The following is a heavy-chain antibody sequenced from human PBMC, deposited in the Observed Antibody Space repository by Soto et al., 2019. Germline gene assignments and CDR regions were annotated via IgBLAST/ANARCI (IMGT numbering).Heavy chain of an antibody. D-gene: IGHD3-22*01. J-gene: IGHJ6*02. CDR1: GGLISTSSYY. V-gene: IGHV4-39*01. CDR3: AGGTAYYYDSGGYYPTYYYYYGMDL. Sequence: SETLSLTCTVPGGLISTSSYYWSWIRQPPGKGLEWIASLHYSGSAHYNPSLKSRVTISVDTSKNQFSLKLTSVTAADTAVYCCAGGTAYYYDSGGYYPTYYYYYGMDLWGQGTTVTVSS. CDR2: LHYSGSA.